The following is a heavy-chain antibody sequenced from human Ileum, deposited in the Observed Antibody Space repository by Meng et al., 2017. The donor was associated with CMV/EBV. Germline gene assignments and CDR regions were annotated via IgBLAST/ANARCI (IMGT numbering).Heavy chain of an antibody. CDR2: IKSKADGETT. J-gene: IGHJ4*02. V-gene: IGHV3-15*01. D-gene: IGHD2/OR15-2a*01. Sequence: GESLKISCAASGFTFSNYAMNWVRQAPGKGLEWVGRIKSKADGETTDYAAPVKGRFTISRDDSQNTLFLQMNSLKTDDTAVYYCAADIPSAIYPLDFWGLGTLVTVSS. CDR3: AADIPSAIYPLDF. CDR1: GFTFSNYA.